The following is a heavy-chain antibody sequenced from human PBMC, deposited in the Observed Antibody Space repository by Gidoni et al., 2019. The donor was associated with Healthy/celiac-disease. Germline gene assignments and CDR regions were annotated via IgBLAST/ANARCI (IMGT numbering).Heavy chain of an antibody. D-gene: IGHD4-4*01. J-gene: IGHJ6*03. CDR3: ARETTEGSYYYYYYMDV. CDR2: IYTSGST. Sequence: QVQLQESGPGLVKPSQTLSLTCTVSGGSISRGSYYWSWIRQPAGKELEWIGRIYTSGSTNYNHSLKSRVTISVDTSKNQFSLKRSSVTAADTAVYYCARETTEGSYYYYYYMDVWGKGTTVTVSS. V-gene: IGHV4-61*02. CDR1: GGSISRGSYY.